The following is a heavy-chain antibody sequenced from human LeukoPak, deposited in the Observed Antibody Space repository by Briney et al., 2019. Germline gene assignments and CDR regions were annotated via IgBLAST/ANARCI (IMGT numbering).Heavy chain of an antibody. J-gene: IGHJ4*02. D-gene: IGHD1-26*01. CDR1: GGSISSSSYY. V-gene: IGHV4-39*07. CDR2: IYYSGNT. CDR3: ARLVGAVY. Sequence: SETLSLTCTVSGGSISSSSYYWGWIRQPPGKGLEWIGSIYYSGNTYYNPSLKSRVTISVDTSKNQFSLKLSSVTAADTAVYYCARLVGAVYWGQGTLVTVSS.